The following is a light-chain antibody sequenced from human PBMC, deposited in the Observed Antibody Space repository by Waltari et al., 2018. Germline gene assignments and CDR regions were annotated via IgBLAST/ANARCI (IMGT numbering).Light chain of an antibody. Sequence: DIQMTQSPSTLSASVGDRVTITCRASQSISDWLAWYQQKPGKAPKLLIYDASTLGSGVPSRFSGSGSGTEFSLTISSLQPDDFAVYFCQQYNQWPLTFGRGTKVEIK. CDR3: QQYNQWPLT. J-gene: IGKJ4*01. CDR2: DAS. CDR1: QSISDW. V-gene: IGKV1-5*01.